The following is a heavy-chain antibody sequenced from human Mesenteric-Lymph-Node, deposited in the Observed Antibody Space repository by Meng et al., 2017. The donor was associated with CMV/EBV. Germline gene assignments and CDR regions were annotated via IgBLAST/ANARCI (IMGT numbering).Heavy chain of an antibody. Sequence: SETLSLTCTVSGGSISSSSYYWGWIRQPPGKGLEWIGSIYYSGSTYYNPSLKSRVTISVDTSKNQFSLKLSSVTAADTAVYYCARETSGSYLVAQSNYFDYWGQGTLVTVSS. CDR2: IYYSGST. V-gene: IGHV4-39*07. CDR3: ARETSGSYLVAQSNYFDY. J-gene: IGHJ4*02. D-gene: IGHD1-26*01. CDR1: GGSISSSSYY.